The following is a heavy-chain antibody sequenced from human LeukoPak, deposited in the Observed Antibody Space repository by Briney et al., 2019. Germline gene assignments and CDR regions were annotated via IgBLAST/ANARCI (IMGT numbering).Heavy chain of an antibody. CDR2: ISSNGGST. Sequence: GGSLRLSCAASGFTFSSYAMHWVRQAPGKGLEYVSAISSNGGSTYYANSVKGRFTISRDNSKNTLYLQMGSLRAEDKAVYYCARGGGAFDIWGQGTMVTVSS. CDR3: ARGGGAFDI. J-gene: IGHJ3*02. V-gene: IGHV3-64*01. CDR1: GFTFSSYA.